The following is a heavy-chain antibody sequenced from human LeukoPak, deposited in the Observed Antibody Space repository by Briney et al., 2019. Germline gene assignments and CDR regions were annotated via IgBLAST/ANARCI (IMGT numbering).Heavy chain of an antibody. V-gene: IGHV4-59*01. J-gene: IGHJ6*02. Sequence: SETLSLTCTVSGGSISSYYWSWIRQPPGKGLEWIGYIYYSGSANYNPSLQSRVTISVDTSKNHFSLKLSSVTSADTAVYYCARVVAAAGLSYYYYYYGMDVWGQGTTVTVSS. CDR2: IYYSGSA. CDR1: GGSISSYY. CDR3: ARVVAAAGLSYYYYYYGMDV. D-gene: IGHD6-13*01.